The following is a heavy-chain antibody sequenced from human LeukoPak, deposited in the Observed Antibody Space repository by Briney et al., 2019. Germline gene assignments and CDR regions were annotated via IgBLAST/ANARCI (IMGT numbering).Heavy chain of an antibody. D-gene: IGHD3-22*01. V-gene: IGHV1-69*04. CDR3: ARDWLSYYYDSSGYYNAFDI. Sequence: SVKDSCKASGGTFSSYAISWVRQAPGQGLEWMGRIIPILGIANYAQKFQGRVTITADKSTSTAYMELSSLRSEDTAVYYCARDWLSYYYDSSGYYNAFDIWGQGTMVTVSS. CDR2: IIPILGIA. J-gene: IGHJ3*02. CDR1: GGTFSSYA.